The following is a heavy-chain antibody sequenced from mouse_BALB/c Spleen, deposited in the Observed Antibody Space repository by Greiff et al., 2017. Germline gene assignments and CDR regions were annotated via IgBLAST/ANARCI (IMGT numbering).Heavy chain of an antibody. V-gene: IGHV2-3*01. J-gene: IGHJ4*01. Sequence: VQLVESGPGLVAPSQSLSISCTVSGFSFTSYGVGWVRQPPGKGLEWLGVIWGDGSTNYYSALLSRLSISKDNSKSQVFLKLNSLQTDDTATYYCAKADGYYGGDYWGQGTSVTVSS. CDR3: AKADGYYGGDY. CDR2: IWGDGST. D-gene: IGHD2-3*01. CDR1: GFSFTSYG.